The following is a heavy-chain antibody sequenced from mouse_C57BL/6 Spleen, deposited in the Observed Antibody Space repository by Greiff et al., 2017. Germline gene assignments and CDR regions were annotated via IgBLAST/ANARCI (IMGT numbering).Heavy chain of an antibody. J-gene: IGHJ1*03. Sequence: QVQLKQSGPGLVQPSQSLSITCTVSGFSLTSYGVHWVRQSPGKGLEWLGVIWRGGSTDYNAAFMSRLSITNDNSKSQVFFKMNSLQADDTAIYYCAKNGYDRYFDVWGTGTTVTVSS. CDR3: AKNGYDRYFDV. CDR2: IWRGGST. D-gene: IGHD2-2*01. CDR1: GFSLTSYG. V-gene: IGHV2-5*01.